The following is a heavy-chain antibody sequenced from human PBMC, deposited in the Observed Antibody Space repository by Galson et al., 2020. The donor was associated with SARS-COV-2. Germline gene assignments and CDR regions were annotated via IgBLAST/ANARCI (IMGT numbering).Heavy chain of an antibody. D-gene: IGHD3-10*01. V-gene: IGHV4-59*01. CDR2: IYYSGST. J-gene: IGHJ4*02. Sequence: SETLSLTCTVSGGSISSYYWSWIRQPPGKGLEWIGYIYYSGSTNYNPSLKSRVTISVDTSKNQFSLKLSSVTAADTAVYYCARGGLEVRGVGPSRRDPFDYWGQGTLVTVSS. CDR1: GGSISSYY. CDR3: ARGGLEVRGVGPSRRDPFDY.